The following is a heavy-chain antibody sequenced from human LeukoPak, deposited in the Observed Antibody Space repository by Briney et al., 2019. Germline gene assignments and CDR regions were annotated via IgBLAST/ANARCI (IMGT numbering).Heavy chain of an antibody. Sequence: GGSLRLSCAASGFTFSSYAMSWVRQAPGKGLEWVSAISGSGGSTYYADSVKGRFTISRDNSKNTLYLQMNSLRAEDTAVYYCAKLAGSEGIVGVYSLLTDWGQGTLVTVSS. CDR3: AKLAGSEGIVGVYSLLTD. CDR1: GFTFSSYA. J-gene: IGHJ4*02. V-gene: IGHV3-23*01. CDR2: ISGSGGST. D-gene: IGHD1-26*01.